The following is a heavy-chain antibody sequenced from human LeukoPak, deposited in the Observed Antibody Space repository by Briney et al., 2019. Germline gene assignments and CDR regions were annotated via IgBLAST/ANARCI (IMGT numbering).Heavy chain of an antibody. CDR2: IYYSGST. D-gene: IGHD2-8*01. V-gene: IGHV4-59*08. J-gene: IGHJ4*02. CDR3: ARYLMVYAFDY. CDR1: GGSISSYY. Sequence: SETLSLTCTVSGGSISSYYWSWIRQPPGKGLEWIGYIYYSGSTNYNPSLKSRVTISVDTSKNQFSLKLSSVTAADTAVYYCARYLMVYAFDYWGQGTLVTVSS.